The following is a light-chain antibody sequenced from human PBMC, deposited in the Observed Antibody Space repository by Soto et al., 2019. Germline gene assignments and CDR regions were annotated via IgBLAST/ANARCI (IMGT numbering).Light chain of an antibody. Sequence: QSALTQPASVSGSPGQSITISCTGTSSDVGNYNYVSWYQHHPGKAPKLMIYDVSNRPSGVSNRFSGSKSGNTASLIISGRQAEDEADYYCSSYTSRSTLGVFGTGTKLTVL. V-gene: IGLV2-14*03. CDR2: DVS. CDR3: SSYTSRSTLGV. CDR1: SSDVGNYNY. J-gene: IGLJ1*01.